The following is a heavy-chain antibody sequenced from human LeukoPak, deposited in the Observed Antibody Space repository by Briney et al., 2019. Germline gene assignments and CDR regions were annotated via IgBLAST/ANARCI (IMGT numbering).Heavy chain of an antibody. CDR3: ASINYDILTGSPDAFDI. Sequence: GGSLRLSCAASGFTFSSYEMNWVRQAPGKGLEWVSYISSSGSTIYYADSVRGRFTISRDNAKNSLYLQMNSLRAEDTAVYYCASINYDILTGSPDAFDIWGQGTMVTVSS. J-gene: IGHJ3*02. V-gene: IGHV3-48*03. D-gene: IGHD3-9*01. CDR1: GFTFSSYE. CDR2: ISSSGSTI.